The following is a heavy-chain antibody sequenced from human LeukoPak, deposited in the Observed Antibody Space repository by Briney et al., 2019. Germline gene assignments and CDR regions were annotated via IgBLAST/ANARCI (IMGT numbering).Heavy chain of an antibody. J-gene: IGHJ4*02. V-gene: IGHV4-59*01. CDR1: GGSLSSSY. CDR2: IYYTGST. CDR3: AGHEYGDYPDDF. Sequence: SETLSLSCTVSGGSLSSSYWSWVRQPPGKGLGRIGYIYYTGSTNYNPSLKSRVTISVDRPKNQFSLKSSSVTAPDTAVYYCAGHEYGDYPDDFWGQGTLVTVSS. D-gene: IGHD4-17*01.